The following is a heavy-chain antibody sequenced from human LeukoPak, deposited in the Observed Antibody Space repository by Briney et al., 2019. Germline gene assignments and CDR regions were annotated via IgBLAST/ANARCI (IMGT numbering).Heavy chain of an antibody. Sequence: SETLSLTCTVSDASLTTYYWTWIRQPAGKGLEWIGRMYSAGGTIYNPTLARRVTMSLDTSKNHFSLKLTSVTAADTAVYYCARARTSSYDAFDIWGQGTIVTVSS. CDR1: DASLTTYY. V-gene: IGHV4-4*07. J-gene: IGHJ3*02. CDR2: MYSAGGT. CDR3: ARARTSSYDAFDI.